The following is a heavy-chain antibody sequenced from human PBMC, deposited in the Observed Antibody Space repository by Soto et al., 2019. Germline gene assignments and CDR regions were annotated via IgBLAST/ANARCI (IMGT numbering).Heavy chain of an antibody. Sequence: EVQLVESGGGLVQPGGSLRLSCAASGFTVSSNYMSWVRQAPGKGLEWVSVIYSGGSTYYADSMKGRFTISRHNSKNTLYLQMNSLRAEDTAVYYCARVTVAGKSDFDYWGQGTLVTVSS. J-gene: IGHJ4*02. CDR3: ARVTVAGKSDFDY. D-gene: IGHD6-19*01. V-gene: IGHV3-53*04. CDR1: GFTVSSNY. CDR2: IYSGGST.